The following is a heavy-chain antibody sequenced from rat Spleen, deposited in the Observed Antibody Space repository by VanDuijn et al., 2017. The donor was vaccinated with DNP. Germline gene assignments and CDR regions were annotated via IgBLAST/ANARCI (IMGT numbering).Heavy chain of an antibody. CDR1: GFTFSNYG. D-gene: IGHD1-10*01. J-gene: IGHJ3*01. V-gene: IGHV5S13*01. CDR3: ATFITTTYNWFAS. Sequence: EVQLVESGGGFVQPGRSLKLSCAASGFTFSNYGMAWVRQAPTKGLEWVASITNSGDNTYYRDSVKGRFTLSRDNEKSTLYLQMDSLRSEDTATYYCATFITTTYNWFASWGQGILVTVS. CDR2: ITNSGDNT.